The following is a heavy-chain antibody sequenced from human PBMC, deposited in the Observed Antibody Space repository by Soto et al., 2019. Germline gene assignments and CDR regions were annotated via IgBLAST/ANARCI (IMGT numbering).Heavy chain of an antibody. D-gene: IGHD3-10*01. Sequence: GGSLRLSCAASGFPFSSYAMSWVRQTPEKGLEWVAGISGGGNDRYYADFVQGRFTFSRDNSRNILYLQMNSLRAEDAAIYYCAKASGESYPGSRVIDYWGQGTRVTSPQ. J-gene: IGHJ4*02. CDR3: AKASGESYPGSRVIDY. V-gene: IGHV3-23*01. CDR2: ISGGGNDR. CDR1: GFPFSSYA.